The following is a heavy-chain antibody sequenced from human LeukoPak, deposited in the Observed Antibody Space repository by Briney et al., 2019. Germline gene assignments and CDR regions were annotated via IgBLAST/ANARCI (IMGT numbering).Heavy chain of an antibody. CDR3: ARDYLVAYDILTGSSYFDY. V-gene: IGHV3-21*01. D-gene: IGHD3-9*01. CDR1: GFTFSSYS. Sequence: PGGSLRLSCAATGFTFSSYSMNWVRQAPGKGLEWVSSISSSSSYIYYADSVKGRFTISRDNAKNSLYLQMNSLRAEDTAVYYCARDYLVAYDILTGSSYFDYWGQGTLVTVSS. CDR2: ISSSSSYI. J-gene: IGHJ4*02.